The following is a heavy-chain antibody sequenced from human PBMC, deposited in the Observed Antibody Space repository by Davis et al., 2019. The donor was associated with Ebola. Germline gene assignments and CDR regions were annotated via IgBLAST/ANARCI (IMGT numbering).Heavy chain of an antibody. D-gene: IGHD3-22*01. CDR1: VGTFSSYA. V-gene: IGHV1-69*04. Sequence: SVQVSFQASVGTFSSYAINWVRQAPGQGLAGVGRIIPILGIANYAQKFQGRVTITADKSTSKAYMELSLRSDDTAVYYCARDAQDSSGYLSWFDPWGQGTLVTVSS. CDR3: ARDAQDSSGYLSWFDP. J-gene: IGHJ5*02. CDR2: IIPILGIA.